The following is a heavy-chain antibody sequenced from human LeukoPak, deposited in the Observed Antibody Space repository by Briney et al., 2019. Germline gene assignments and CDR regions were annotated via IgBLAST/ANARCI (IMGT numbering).Heavy chain of an antibody. CDR1: GYSIRSGYH. V-gene: IGHV4-38-2*02. CDR2: INYSEKP. CDR3: AREGARWEPSFSAFDI. Sequence: ASETLSLTCSVSGYSIRSGYHWAWIRQPPGKGLEWIGSINYSEKPYYNPSLKSRVTISVDTSKNQFSLKLSSVTAADTAVYYCAREGARWEPSFSAFDIWGQGTMVTVSS. D-gene: IGHD1-26*01. J-gene: IGHJ3*02.